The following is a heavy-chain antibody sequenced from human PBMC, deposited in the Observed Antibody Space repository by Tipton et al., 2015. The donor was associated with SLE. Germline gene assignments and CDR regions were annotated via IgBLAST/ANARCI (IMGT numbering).Heavy chain of an antibody. CDR2: IGTAGDT. D-gene: IGHD2-2*01. Sequence: SLRLSCAASGFTFSSYDMHWVRQATGKGLEWVSAIGTAGDTYYPGSVKGRFTISRENAKNSLYLQMNSLRAGDTAVYYCARAKGTTRAFDIWGQGTMVTVTS. V-gene: IGHV3-13*04. CDR3: ARAKGTTRAFDI. J-gene: IGHJ3*02. CDR1: GFTFSSYD.